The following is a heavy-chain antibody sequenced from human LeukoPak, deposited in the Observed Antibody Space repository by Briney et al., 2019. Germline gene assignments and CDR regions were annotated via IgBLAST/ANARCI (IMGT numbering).Heavy chain of an antibody. CDR3: AKDHSRGIPYYFDY. V-gene: IGHV3-23*01. CDR1: GFTFSSYA. J-gene: IGHJ4*02. D-gene: IGHD6-19*01. CDR2: ISGSGGST. Sequence: GGSLRLSCAASGFTFSSYAMSWVRQAPGRGLEWVSAISGSGGSTYYANSVKGRFTISRDNSKNTLYLQMNSLRAEDTAVYYCAKDHSRGIPYYFDYWGQGTLVTVSS.